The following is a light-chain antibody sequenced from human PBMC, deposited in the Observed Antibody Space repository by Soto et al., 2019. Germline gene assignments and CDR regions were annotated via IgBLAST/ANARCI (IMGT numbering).Light chain of an antibody. CDR1: SSNIGAGYD. CDR2: GNS. V-gene: IGLV1-40*01. J-gene: IGLJ3*02. Sequence: QSVLTQPPSVSGAPGQRVTISCTGSSSNIGAGYDVHWYQQLPGTAPKLLIYGNSNRPSGVPDRFSGSKSGTSASLAITGLQAEYEADYYCQSFDSSPNGFWVFGGGTKLTVL. CDR3: QSFDSSPNGFWV.